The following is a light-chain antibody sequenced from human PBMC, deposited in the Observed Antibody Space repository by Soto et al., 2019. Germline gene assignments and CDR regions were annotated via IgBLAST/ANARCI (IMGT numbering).Light chain of an antibody. Sequence: QPASVSGSPGQSITISCTGTSSDVGGYNYVSWYQQHPGKAPKFMIYDVSNRPSGVSNRFSGSKSGNTASLTISGLQAEDEADYYCSSYTTSNTRQIVFGTGTKVTVL. V-gene: IGLV2-14*01. J-gene: IGLJ1*01. CDR1: SSDVGGYNY. CDR2: DVS. CDR3: SSYTTSNTRQIV.